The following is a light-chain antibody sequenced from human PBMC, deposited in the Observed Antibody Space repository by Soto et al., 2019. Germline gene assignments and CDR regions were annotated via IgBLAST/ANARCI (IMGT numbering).Light chain of an antibody. CDR2: DNN. V-gene: IGLV1-51*01. Sequence: QSVLTQPPSVSAAPGQKVTISCSGTRSNIGKDFVSWYQQLPGRAPKLLIYDNNKRPSGIPDRFSASKSGTSATLDIAGLQTGDEAVYYCGTWDGGLTAGVFGGGTKVTVL. J-gene: IGLJ3*02. CDR1: RSNIGKDF. CDR3: GTWDGGLTAGV.